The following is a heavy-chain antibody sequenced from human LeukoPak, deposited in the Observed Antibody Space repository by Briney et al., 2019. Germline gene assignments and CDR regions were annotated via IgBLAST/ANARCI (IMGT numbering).Heavy chain of an antibody. CDR1: GGSFSGYY. V-gene: IGHV4-34*01. CDR3: ARGAGSSWLYYFDY. Sequence: PSETLSLTCAVYGGSFSGYYWSWMRQPPGKGLEWIGEINHSGSTNYNPSLKSRVTISVDTSKNQFSLKLSSVTAADTAVYYCARGAGSSWLYYFDYWGQGTLVTVSS. D-gene: IGHD6-13*01. CDR2: INHSGST. J-gene: IGHJ4*02.